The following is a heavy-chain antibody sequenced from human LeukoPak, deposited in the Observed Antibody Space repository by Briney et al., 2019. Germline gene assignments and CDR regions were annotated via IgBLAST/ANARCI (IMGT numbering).Heavy chain of an antibody. CDR2: ITGSGDTT. D-gene: IGHD6-13*01. V-gene: IGHV3-23*01. J-gene: IGHJ4*02. CDR1: GFPLSSYA. Sequence: PGGSLRLSFAVSGFPLSSYAVTWVRQAPGKGLEWVSGITGSGDTTFYADSVKGRFTISRDNSTNTLYLQMHSLRVEDTAVYYCVKDYSAIAAAANPLFDFWGQGALVTASS. CDR3: VKDYSAIAAAANPLFDF.